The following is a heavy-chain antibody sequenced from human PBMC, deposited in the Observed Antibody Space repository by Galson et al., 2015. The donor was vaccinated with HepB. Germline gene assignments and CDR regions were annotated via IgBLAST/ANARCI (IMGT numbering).Heavy chain of an antibody. J-gene: IGHJ6*02. V-gene: IGHV1-46*01. CDR1: GYTFTSYY. CDR2: INPSGGST. Sequence: SVKVSCKASGYTFTSYYMHWVRQAPGQGLEWMGIINPSGGSTSYAQKFQGRVTMTRDTSTSTVYMELSSLRSEDTAVYYCARDAATITMVRGVPYYYYYGMDVWGQGTTVTVSS. CDR3: ARDAATITMVRGVPYYYYYGMDV. D-gene: IGHD3-10*01.